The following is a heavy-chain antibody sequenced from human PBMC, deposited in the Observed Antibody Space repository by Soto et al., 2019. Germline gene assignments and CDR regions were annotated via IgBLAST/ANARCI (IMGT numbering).Heavy chain of an antibody. V-gene: IGHV5-51*01. D-gene: IGHD3-3*01. J-gene: IGHJ6*02. CDR3: ARPGTIFGVDIYGMDV. Sequence: GESMKVSCKGSGYSFTSYWSGWVRQMTGKGLEWMGIIYPGDSDTRYSPSFQGQVTISADKSISTAYLQWSSLKASDTAMYYCARPGTIFGVDIYGMDVWGQGTTVTVSS. CDR2: IYPGDSDT. CDR1: GYSFTSYW.